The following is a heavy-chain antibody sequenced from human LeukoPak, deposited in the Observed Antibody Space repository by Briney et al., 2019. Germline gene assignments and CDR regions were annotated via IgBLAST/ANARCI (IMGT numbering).Heavy chain of an antibody. CDR1: EFTFSSYG. CDR3: ARDECSGGGCYSSGFDAFDI. J-gene: IGHJ3*02. D-gene: IGHD2-15*01. Sequence: GGSLRLSCAASEFTFSSYGMYWVRQAPGKGLEWVAVILYDGRNKYYADSVKGRFTISRDNSKNTLYLQMNSLRAEDTAVYYCARDECSGGGCYSSGFDAFDIWGQGTMVTVSS. V-gene: IGHV3-33*01. CDR2: ILYDGRNK.